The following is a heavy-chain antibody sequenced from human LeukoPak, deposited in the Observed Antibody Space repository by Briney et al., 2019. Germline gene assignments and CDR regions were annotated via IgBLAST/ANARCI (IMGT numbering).Heavy chain of an antibody. Sequence: PGGSLRLSCAGSGFTFSDYWMSWVRQAPGKGLEWVANIKRDGSEKYYADSVKGRFTISRDNSKNTLYLQMNSLRVEDTAVYYCAGGQWLVRTTYWGQGTLVTVSS. CDR1: GFTFSDYW. V-gene: IGHV3-7*03. CDR2: IKRDGSEK. CDR3: AGGQWLVRTTY. J-gene: IGHJ4*02. D-gene: IGHD6-19*01.